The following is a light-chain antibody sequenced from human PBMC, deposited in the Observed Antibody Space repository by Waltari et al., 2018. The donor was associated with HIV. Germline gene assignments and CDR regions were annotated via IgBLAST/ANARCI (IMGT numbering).Light chain of an antibody. CDR1: SSAVGSYYR. CDR2: EVS. J-gene: IGLJ2*01. Sequence: QSALTQPPSVSGSPGQSLTTSCTGPSSAVGSYYRVSWYQQPPGTAPNLIIYEVSNRPSGVPLRFSGSKSGNTASLTISGLQAEDEADYYCSSYTSSSTVVFGGGTKLTVL. CDR3: SSYTSSSTVV. V-gene: IGLV2-18*02.